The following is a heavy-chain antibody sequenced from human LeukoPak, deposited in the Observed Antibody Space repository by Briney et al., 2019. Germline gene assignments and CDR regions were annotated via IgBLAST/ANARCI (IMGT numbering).Heavy chain of an antibody. CDR2: ISSKGDYT. J-gene: IGHJ4*02. CDR3: ARPSSSGWYAPFF. V-gene: IGHV3-64*01. Sequence: GGSLRLSCAASGFTDNRSYMNWVRQAPGKGLEYVAAISSKGDYTHYANSVKGRFTISRDNSKNTLYLEMGSLRAEDMAVYYCARPSSSGWYAPFFWGQGTLVTVSS. CDR1: GFTDNRSY. D-gene: IGHD6-19*01.